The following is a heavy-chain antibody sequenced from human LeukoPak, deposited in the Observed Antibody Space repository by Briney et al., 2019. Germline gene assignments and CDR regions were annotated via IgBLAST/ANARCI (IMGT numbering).Heavy chain of an antibody. J-gene: IGHJ6*02. CDR3: AIEQLGKGYYYYGMDV. CDR1: GGSFSDYY. V-gene: IGHV4-34*01. CDR2: INHSGST. D-gene: IGHD6-13*01. Sequence: PSETLSLTCAVYGGSFSDYYWSWIRQPPGKGLEWIGEINHSGSTNYNPSLKSRVTISVDTSKNQFSLKLSSVTAADTAVYYCAIEQLGKGYYYYGMDVWGQGTTVTVSS.